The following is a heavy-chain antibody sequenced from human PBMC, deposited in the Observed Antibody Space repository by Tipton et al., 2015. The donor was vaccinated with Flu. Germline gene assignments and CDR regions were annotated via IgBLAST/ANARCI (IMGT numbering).Heavy chain of an antibody. CDR3: ARDDGYSSSWYEAFDI. CDR2: IWYDGSNK. CDR1: GFTFSSYG. D-gene: IGHD6-13*01. V-gene: IGHV3-33*01. J-gene: IGHJ3*02. Sequence: QVQLVQSGGGVVQPGRSLRLSCAASGFTFSSYGMHWVRQTPGKGLGWVAVIWYDGSNKYYADSVKGRFTISRDNSKNTLYLQMNSLRAEDTAVYYCARDDGYSSSWYEAFDIWGQGTMVTVSS.